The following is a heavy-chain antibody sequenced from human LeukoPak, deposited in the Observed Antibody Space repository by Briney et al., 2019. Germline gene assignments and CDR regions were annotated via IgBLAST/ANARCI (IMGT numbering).Heavy chain of an antibody. CDR3: AKGAPYCSGGSCYSVVDY. D-gene: IGHD2-15*01. CDR1: GFTFDDYA. CDR2: ISYDGSNK. J-gene: IGHJ4*02. Sequence: GGSLTLSCAASGFTFDDYAMHWVRQAPGKGLEWVAVISYDGSNKYYADSVKGRFTIPRDNSKNTLYLQMNSLRAEDTAVYYCAKGAPYCSGGSCYSVVDYWGQGTLVTVSS. V-gene: IGHV3-30*18.